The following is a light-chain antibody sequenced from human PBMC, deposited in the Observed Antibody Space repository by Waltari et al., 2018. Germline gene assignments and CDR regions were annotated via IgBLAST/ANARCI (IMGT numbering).Light chain of an antibody. V-gene: IGLV2-23*01. CDR2: EAN. CDR1: SSDIASYNL. J-gene: IGLJ1*01. Sequence: QSALTQPASVSGSPGQSITISCTGTSSDIASYNLVSWYQQHPGKAPKLIIYEANKRTSGVSSRFSGSKSGNTASLTSSGPQAEDEANYYCYAYAGTRGVFGTGTKVTVL. CDR3: YAYAGTRGV.